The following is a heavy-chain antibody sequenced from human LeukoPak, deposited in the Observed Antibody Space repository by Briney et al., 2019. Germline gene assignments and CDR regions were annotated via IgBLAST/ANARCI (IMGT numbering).Heavy chain of an antibody. J-gene: IGHJ6*03. CDR3: ARGQYSSGWTYYYYYYMDV. D-gene: IGHD6-19*01. V-gene: IGHV3-53*01. Sequence: GGSLRLSCAASGFTFSSYAMSWVRQAPGKGLEWVSVIYSGGSTYYADSVKGRFTISRDNSKNTLYLQMNSLRAEDTAVYYCARGQYSSGWTYYYYYYMDVWGKGTTVTISS. CDR2: IYSGGST. CDR1: GFTFSSYA.